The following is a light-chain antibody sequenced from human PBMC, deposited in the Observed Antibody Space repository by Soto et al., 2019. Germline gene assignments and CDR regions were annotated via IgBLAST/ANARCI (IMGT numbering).Light chain of an antibody. J-gene: IGKJ2*01. V-gene: IGKV3-20*01. CDR1: QTVSSSH. CDR2: GAS. CDR3: QQYGGLPIT. Sequence: DIVLTQSPDTLSLSPGERATLSCWASQTVSSSHIAWYQQRPGQAPRLLLYGASFRATGIPDRFSGSGSGTHFTLTISRLEPEDFAVYYCQQYGGLPITFGPGTKVEVK.